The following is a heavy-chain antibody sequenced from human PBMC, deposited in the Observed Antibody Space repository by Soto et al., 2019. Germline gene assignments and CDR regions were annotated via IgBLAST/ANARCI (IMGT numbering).Heavy chain of an antibody. CDR1: GGTFSSYA. Sequence: GASVKVSCKASGGTFSSYAISWVRQAPGQGLEWMGGIIPIFGTANYAQKFQGRATITADKSTSTAYMELSSLRSEDTAVYYCARLQLPIGYGMDVWGQGTTVTVSS. J-gene: IGHJ6*02. V-gene: IGHV1-69*06. D-gene: IGHD5-18*01. CDR3: ARLQLPIGYGMDV. CDR2: IIPIFGTA.